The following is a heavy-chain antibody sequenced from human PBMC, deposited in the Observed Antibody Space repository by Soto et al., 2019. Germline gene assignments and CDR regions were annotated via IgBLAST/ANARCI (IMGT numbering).Heavy chain of an antibody. Sequence: GASVKVSCKASGCTFSSYAISWVRQAPGQGLEWMGGIIPIFGTANYAQKFQGRVTITADESTSTAYMELSSLRSEDTAMYYCARSNGDYYDSSGYGSHFDYWGQGTLVTVSS. CDR1: GCTFSSYA. CDR2: IIPIFGTA. J-gene: IGHJ4*02. V-gene: IGHV1-69*13. CDR3: ARSNGDYYDSSGYGSHFDY. D-gene: IGHD3-22*01.